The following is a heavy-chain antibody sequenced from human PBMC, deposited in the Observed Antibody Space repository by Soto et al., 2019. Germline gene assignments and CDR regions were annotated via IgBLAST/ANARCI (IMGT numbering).Heavy chain of an antibody. J-gene: IGHJ4*02. CDR3: ARARHVWGSYRYTSMYYFDY. Sequence: GGSLRLSCAASGFTFSSYWMSWVRQAPGKGLEWVANIKQDGSEKYYVDSVKGRFTISRDNAKNSLYLQMNSLRAEDTAVYYCARARHVWGSYRYTSMYYFDYWGQGNLVTVSS. CDR2: IKQDGSEK. D-gene: IGHD3-16*02. V-gene: IGHV3-7*01. CDR1: GFTFSSYW.